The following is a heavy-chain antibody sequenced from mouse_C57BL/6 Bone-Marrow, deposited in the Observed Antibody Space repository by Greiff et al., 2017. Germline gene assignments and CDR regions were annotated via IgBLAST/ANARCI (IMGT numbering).Heavy chain of an antibody. D-gene: IGHD3-1*01. CDR2: ISYDGSN. Sequence: VQLQQSGPGLVKPSQSLSLTCSVTGYSITSGYYWNWIRQFPGNKLEWMGYISYDGSNNYNPSLKNRISITRDTSKNQFFLKLNSVTTEDTATYYCARDLGLLHWYFDVWGTGTTVTVSS. J-gene: IGHJ1*03. V-gene: IGHV3-6*01. CDR3: ARDLGLLHWYFDV. CDR1: GYSITSGYY.